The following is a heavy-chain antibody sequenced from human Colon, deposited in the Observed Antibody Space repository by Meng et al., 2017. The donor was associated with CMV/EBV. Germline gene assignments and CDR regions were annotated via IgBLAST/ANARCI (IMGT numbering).Heavy chain of an antibody. Sequence: GESLKISCAASGFTFSSYWMHWVRQAPGKGLVWVSRINSDGSSTSYADSVKGRFTISRDNAKNTLYLQMNSLRAEDTAVYYCASSHFDFWSNYAHPRGWALDVWGQGTTVTVSS. CDR3: ASSHFDFWSNYAHPRGWALDV. V-gene: IGHV3-74*01. CDR2: INSDGSST. CDR1: GFTFSSYW. D-gene: IGHD3-3*01. J-gene: IGHJ6*02.